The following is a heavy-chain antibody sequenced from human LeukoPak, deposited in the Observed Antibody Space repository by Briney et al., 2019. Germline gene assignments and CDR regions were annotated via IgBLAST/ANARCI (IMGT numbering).Heavy chain of an antibody. Sequence: ASVKVSCKASGYTFTSYYMHWVRQAPGQGLEWMGIINPSGGSTSYAQKFQGRVTMTRDMSTSTVYMELSSLRSEDTAVYYCARTHDFWSGYSGYFDYWGQGTLVTVSS. CDR3: ARTHDFWSGYSGYFDY. CDR2: INPSGGST. D-gene: IGHD3-3*01. J-gene: IGHJ4*02. CDR1: GYTFTSYY. V-gene: IGHV1-46*01.